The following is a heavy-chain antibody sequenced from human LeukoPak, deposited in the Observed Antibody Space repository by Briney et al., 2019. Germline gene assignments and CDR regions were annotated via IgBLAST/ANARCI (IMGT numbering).Heavy chain of an antibody. V-gene: IGHV3-33*01. CDR2: IWYDGSNK. D-gene: IGHD6-25*01. J-gene: IGHJ4*02. CDR1: GFTFSSYG. CDR3: ARVPYSSAWDS. Sequence: GGSLRLSCAASGFTFSSYGMHWVRQAPGKGLEWVAVIWYDGSNKYYADSVKGRFTISRDNSKNTLYLQMNSLRAEDTAVYYCARVPYSSAWDSWGQGTLVTVSS.